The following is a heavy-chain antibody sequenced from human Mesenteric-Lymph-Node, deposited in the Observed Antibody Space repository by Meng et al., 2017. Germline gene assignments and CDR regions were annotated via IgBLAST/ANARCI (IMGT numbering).Heavy chain of an antibody. Sequence: QGRMLQAGGWVKKRGSSVKGSCKASGGTFSSYSIRWVRKAPGQGLEWMGGIIPIFGTANYAQKFQGRVTITADESTSTAYMELSSLRSEDTAVYYCASLPYSNYGFDYWGQGTLVTVSS. CDR1: GGTFSSYS. D-gene: IGHD4-11*01. J-gene: IGHJ4*02. V-gene: IGHV1-69*01. CDR3: ASLPYSNYGFDY. CDR2: IIPIFGTA.